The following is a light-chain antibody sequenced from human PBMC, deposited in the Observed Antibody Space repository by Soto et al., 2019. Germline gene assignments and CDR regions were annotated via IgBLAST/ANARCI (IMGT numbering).Light chain of an antibody. CDR3: QQGGT. CDR1: QSVNSY. J-gene: IGKJ5*01. Sequence: EIVLTQSPATLSLSPGERATLSCRASQSVNSYLAWYQQKPGQAPRLLIYDASNRATGIPARFSGSGSGTDFTITIRSLEPKDFAVYYCQQGGTFGQGTRLEIK. CDR2: DAS. V-gene: IGKV3-11*01.